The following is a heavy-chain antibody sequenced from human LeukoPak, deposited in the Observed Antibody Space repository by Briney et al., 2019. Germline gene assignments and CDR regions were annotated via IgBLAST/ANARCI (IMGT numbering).Heavy chain of an antibody. V-gene: IGHV3-23*01. CDR2: ISGSRGST. CDR1: GFTFSSYA. CDR3: AKDIDIVVVPAAIPQDDAFDI. Sequence: GGSLRLSCAASGFTFSSYAMSWVRQAPGKGLEWVSAISGSRGSTYYAGSVKGRFTISRDNSKNTLYLQMNSLRAEDTAVYYCAKDIDIVVVPAAIPQDDAFDIWGQGTMVTVSS. D-gene: IGHD2-2*01. J-gene: IGHJ3*02.